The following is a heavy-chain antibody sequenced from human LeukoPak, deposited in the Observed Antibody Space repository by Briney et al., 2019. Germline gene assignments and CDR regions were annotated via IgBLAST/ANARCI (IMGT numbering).Heavy chain of an antibody. J-gene: IGHJ4*02. Sequence: ASVKVSCKASGYTFTGYYIHWARQTPGQGLEWMGWINPNSGGTNYAQKFQGRVTMTRDTPISTAYMELSRLKSDDSAVYYCATSSYYYGSGPSPFDSWGQGTLVTVFS. CDR2: INPNSGGT. CDR1: GYTFTGYY. V-gene: IGHV1-2*02. D-gene: IGHD3-10*01. CDR3: ATSSYYYGSGPSPFDS.